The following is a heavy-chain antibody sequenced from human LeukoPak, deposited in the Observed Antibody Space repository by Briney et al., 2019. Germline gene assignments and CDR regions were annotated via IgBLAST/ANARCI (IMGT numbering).Heavy chain of an antibody. Sequence: GGSLRLSCAASGFTFSSYWMHWVRQAPGKGLVWVSRINSDGSRISYADSVKGRFTISRDNAKNTLYLQMNSLRAEDTAVYYCAKVGPDHDYDWNYPGYWGQGTLVTVSS. CDR2: INSDGSRI. D-gene: IGHD1-7*01. V-gene: IGHV3-74*01. CDR1: GFTFSSYW. J-gene: IGHJ4*02. CDR3: AKVGPDHDYDWNYPGY.